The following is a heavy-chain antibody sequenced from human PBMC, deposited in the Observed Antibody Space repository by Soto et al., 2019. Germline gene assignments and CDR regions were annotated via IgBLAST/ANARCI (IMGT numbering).Heavy chain of an antibody. V-gene: IGHV3-30-3*01. J-gene: IGHJ3*02. D-gene: IGHD4-17*01. CDR1: GFTFSSFA. CDR3: ARDTVRGDYAFDI. CDR2: ISNDGSNK. Sequence: SLRLSCAASGFTFSSFAMHWVRQAPGKGLEWVTVISNDGSNKNYADFVKGRFTISRDNSKSTLYLQMNSLRAEDTAVYYCARDTVRGDYAFDIWGQGTMVTVSS.